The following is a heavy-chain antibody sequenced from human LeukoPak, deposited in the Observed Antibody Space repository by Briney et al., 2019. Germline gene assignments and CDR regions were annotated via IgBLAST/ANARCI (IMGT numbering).Heavy chain of an antibody. Sequence: PGGSLRLSCAASGFTFSSYWMSWVRQAPGKGLEWVSYIDSVDASRYYADSLKGRFTISRDNAKKTLFLQMNSLRVEDTAVYYCARVAGEGDSSYYYHMDVWGKGTTVTISS. CDR3: ARVAGEGDSSYYYHMDV. V-gene: IGHV3-48*04. CDR1: GFTFSSYW. J-gene: IGHJ6*03. D-gene: IGHD2-21*02. CDR2: IDSVDASR.